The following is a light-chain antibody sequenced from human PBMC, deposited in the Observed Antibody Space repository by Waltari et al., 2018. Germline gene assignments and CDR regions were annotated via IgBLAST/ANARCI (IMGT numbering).Light chain of an antibody. CDR2: EVS. Sequence: QSALTQPASVSGSPGQSITLSCTGTSSAVGGYKYVSWYQQHPGKAPKLMLYEVSNRPSGVSNRFSGSKSGNTASLTISGLQAEDEADYYCSSYTSSSTPYVFGTGTKVTVL. J-gene: IGLJ1*01. V-gene: IGLV2-14*01. CDR1: SSAVGGYKY. CDR3: SSYTSSSTPYV.